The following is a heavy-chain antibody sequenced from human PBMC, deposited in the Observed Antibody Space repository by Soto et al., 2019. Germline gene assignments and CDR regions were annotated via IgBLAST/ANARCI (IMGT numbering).Heavy chain of an antibody. Sequence: PSETLSLTCTVSGGSISSYYWSWIRQPPGKGLEWIGYIYYSGSTNYNPSLKSRVTISVDTSKNQFSLKLSSVTAADTAVYYCARGNYDMTYYYGMDVWGQGTTVTVSS. D-gene: IGHD3-9*01. J-gene: IGHJ6*02. CDR1: GGSISSYY. CDR2: IYYSGST. V-gene: IGHV4-59*12. CDR3: ARGNYDMTYYYGMDV.